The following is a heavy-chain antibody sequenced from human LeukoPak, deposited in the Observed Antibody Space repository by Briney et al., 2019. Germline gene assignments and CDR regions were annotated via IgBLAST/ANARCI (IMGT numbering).Heavy chain of an antibody. Sequence: GSLRLSCAASGCTFSSYSMNWVRQAPGKGLEWVSSIRSSSSYIYYADSVKGRFTISRDNAKNSLYLQMNSLRAEDTAVYYCASGGGWYYVNAFDIWGQGTMVTVSS. J-gene: IGHJ3*02. V-gene: IGHV3-21*01. CDR2: IRSSSSYI. CDR1: GCTFSSYS. CDR3: ASGGGWYYVNAFDI. D-gene: IGHD3-10*02.